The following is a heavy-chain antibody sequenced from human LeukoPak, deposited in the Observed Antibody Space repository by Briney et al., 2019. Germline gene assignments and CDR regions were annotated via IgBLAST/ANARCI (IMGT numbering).Heavy chain of an antibody. CDR1: GYTFTSYG. V-gene: IGHV1-18*01. CDR3: ARARLPGHTIFGSHY. D-gene: IGHD3-3*01. Sequence: ASVKVSCKASGYTFTSYGISWVRQAPGQGLEWMGWISANNGNTNYAQKLQGRVTMTTDTSTSTAYMELRSLRSDDTAVYYCARARLPGHTIFGSHYWGQGTLDTVSS. CDR2: ISANNGNT. J-gene: IGHJ4*02.